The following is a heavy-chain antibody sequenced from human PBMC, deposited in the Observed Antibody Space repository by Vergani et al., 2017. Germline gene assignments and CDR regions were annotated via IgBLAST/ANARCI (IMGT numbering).Heavy chain of an antibody. CDR2: IKEDGSET. V-gene: IGHV3-7*01. CDR1: GFTFSNYW. Sequence: EVQLMESGGGLVQPGGSLRLSCAASGFTFSNYWMSWVRQAPGKGLEWVANIKEDGSETFYVDSVKGRFTISRDNAKNTLYLQMDSLRAEDTAVYYCARDGWELLDYFYYMDVWGKGTTVTVSS. D-gene: IGHD1-26*01. CDR3: ARDGWELLDYFYYMDV. J-gene: IGHJ6*03.